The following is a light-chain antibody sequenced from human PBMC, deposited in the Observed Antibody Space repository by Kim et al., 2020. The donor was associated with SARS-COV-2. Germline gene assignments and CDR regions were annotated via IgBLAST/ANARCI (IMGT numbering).Light chain of an antibody. Sequence: LTCTLPGDINVGSHNVYWFQQKPGSPPRYLLYYFSDSDKGQGSGVPSRCSGSKDASANTGLLLIAGLQSEDEADYYCMIWPRNAVLFGGGTQLTVL. CDR3: MIWPRNAVL. J-gene: IGLJ2*01. CDR1: GDINVGSHN. CDR2: YFSDSDK. V-gene: IGLV5-37*01.